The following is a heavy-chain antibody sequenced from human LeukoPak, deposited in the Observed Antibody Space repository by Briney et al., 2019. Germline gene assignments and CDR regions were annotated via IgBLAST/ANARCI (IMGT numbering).Heavy chain of an antibody. CDR2: IYAGDSGT. Sequence: GEPPKISCRGFGYSFTSLWTGWVRQVPRKGVGWMAIIYAGDSGTRISPSLQGQVTISADKSSSTSFLQWSSLKASDTANYYCTRHIAAAGPDYWGQGTLVTVSS. CDR1: GYSFTSLW. CDR3: TRHIAAAGPDY. V-gene: IGHV5-51*02. D-gene: IGHD6-13*01. J-gene: IGHJ4*02.